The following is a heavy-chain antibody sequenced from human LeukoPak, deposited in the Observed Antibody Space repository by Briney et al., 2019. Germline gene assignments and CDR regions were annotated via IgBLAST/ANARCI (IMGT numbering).Heavy chain of an antibody. CDR1: GGSISSGSYY. CDR2: INHSGST. CDR3: ARHARNNLTMVRKGARSRPFDY. J-gene: IGHJ4*02. V-gene: IGHV4-39*01. Sequence: SETLSLTCTVSGGSISSGSYYWSWIRQPPGKGLEWIGEINHSGSTNYNPSLKSRVTISVDTSKNQFSLKLSSVTAADTAVYYCARHARNNLTMVRKGARSRPFDYWGQGTLVTVSS. D-gene: IGHD3-10*01.